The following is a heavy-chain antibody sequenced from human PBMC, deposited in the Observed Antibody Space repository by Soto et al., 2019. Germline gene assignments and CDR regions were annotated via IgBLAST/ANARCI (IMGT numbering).Heavy chain of an antibody. CDR3: ARVSPGDSSGWYGYYFDY. CDR2: IIPIFGTA. Sequence: QVQLVQSGAEVKKPGSSVKVSCKASGGTFSSYAISWVRQAPGQGLEWRGGIIPIFGTANYAQKFQVRVTITADESTSTAYMELSRLRSEDTAVYYCARVSPGDSSGWYGYYFDYWGQGTLVTVSS. J-gene: IGHJ4*02. D-gene: IGHD6-19*01. CDR1: GGTFSSYA. V-gene: IGHV1-69*01.